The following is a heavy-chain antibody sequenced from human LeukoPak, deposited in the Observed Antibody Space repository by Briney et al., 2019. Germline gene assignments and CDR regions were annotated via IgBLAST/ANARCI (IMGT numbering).Heavy chain of an antibody. V-gene: IGHV3-21*01. Sequence: GGSLRLSCAASGFTFSSYSMNWVRQAPGKGLEWVSSISSSSSYIYYADSVKGRFTISRDNAKNSLYLQMNSLRAGDTAVYYCARGRIRDGYKYWGQGTLVTVSS. CDR1: GFTFSSYS. CDR2: ISSSSSYI. CDR3: ARGRIRDGYKY. J-gene: IGHJ4*02. D-gene: IGHD5-24*01.